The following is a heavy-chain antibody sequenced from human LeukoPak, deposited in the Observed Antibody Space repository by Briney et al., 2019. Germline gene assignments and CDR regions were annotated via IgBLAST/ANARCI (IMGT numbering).Heavy chain of an antibody. Sequence: SVKVSCKASGGTFSSYAISWLRQAPGQGLEWMGGIIPIFGTANYAQKFQGRVTITADESTSTAYMELSSLRSEDTAVYYCVGSNYDILTGYSRRYYYYMDVWGKGTTVTISS. CDR1: GGTFSSYA. V-gene: IGHV1-69*13. CDR2: IIPIFGTA. CDR3: VGSNYDILTGYSRRYYYYMDV. J-gene: IGHJ6*03. D-gene: IGHD3-9*01.